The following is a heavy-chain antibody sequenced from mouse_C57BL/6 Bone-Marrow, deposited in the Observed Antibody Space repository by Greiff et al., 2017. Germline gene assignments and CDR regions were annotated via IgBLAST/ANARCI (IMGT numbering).Heavy chain of an antibody. Sequence: EVQGVESGGGLVKPGGSLKLSCAASGFTFSDYGMHWVRQAPEKGLEWVAYISSGSSTIYYADTVKGRFTISRDNAKNTLFLQMTSLRSEDTAMYYCARSYYGSSYDAMDYGGQGTSVTVSS. V-gene: IGHV5-17*01. CDR3: ARSYYGSSYDAMDY. CDR2: ISSGSSTI. D-gene: IGHD1-1*01. J-gene: IGHJ4*01. CDR1: GFTFSDYG.